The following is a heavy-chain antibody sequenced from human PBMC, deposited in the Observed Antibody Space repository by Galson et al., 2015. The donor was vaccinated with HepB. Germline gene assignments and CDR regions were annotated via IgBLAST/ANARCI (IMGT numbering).Heavy chain of an antibody. CDR3: TRCPTVTTHMDV. Sequence: SLRLSCAASGFTFSGSAMHWVRQASGKGLEWVGRIRSKANSYATAYAASVKGRFTISRDDSKNTAYLQMNSLKTEDTAVYYCTRCPTVTTHMDVWGKGTTVTVSS. D-gene: IGHD4-11*01. J-gene: IGHJ6*03. CDR1: GFTFSGSA. V-gene: IGHV3-73*01. CDR2: IRSKANSYAT.